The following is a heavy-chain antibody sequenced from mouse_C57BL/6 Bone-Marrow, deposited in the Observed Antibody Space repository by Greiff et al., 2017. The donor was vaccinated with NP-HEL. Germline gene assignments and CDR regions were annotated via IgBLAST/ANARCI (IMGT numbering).Heavy chain of an antibody. D-gene: IGHD1-1*01. CDR1: GFNIKDDY. Sequence: EVQGVESGAELVRPGASVKLSCTASGFNIKDDYMHWVKQRPEQGLEWIGWIDPENGDTEYASKVQGKATITADTSSNTAYLQLSSLTSEDTAVYYCTTLRREAWFAYWGQGTLVTVSA. CDR3: TTLRREAWFAY. CDR2: IDPENGDT. J-gene: IGHJ3*01. V-gene: IGHV14-4*01.